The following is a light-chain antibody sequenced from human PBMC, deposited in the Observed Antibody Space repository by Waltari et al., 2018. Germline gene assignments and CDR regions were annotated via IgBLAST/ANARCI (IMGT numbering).Light chain of an antibody. CDR1: SSNIGAPYD. Sequence: QSVLTQPPSVSGAPGQRVTISCTGSSSNIGAPYDVHWYQQLPGTAPKLLIYRNTNRPSGVPDRFSGSKSGTSASLTITGLQAEDEADYYCQSYDSSLSGVVFGGGTQLTVL. CDR2: RNT. V-gene: IGLV1-40*01. CDR3: QSYDSSLSGVV. J-gene: IGLJ2*01.